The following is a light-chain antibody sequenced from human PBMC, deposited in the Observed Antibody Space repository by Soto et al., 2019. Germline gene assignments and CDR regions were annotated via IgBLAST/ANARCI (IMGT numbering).Light chain of an antibody. CDR1: QSITND. CDR3: HQRSNWPQT. Sequence: EVVMTPSPATLSVSPGERATLSWRSSQSITNDLAWYQHKPGQAPSLLIYGASTRAIGVPARFTASGSGTDFPLPISTLEPEDFAVYYCHQRSNWPQTFGQGTKVDI. CDR2: GAS. J-gene: IGKJ1*01. V-gene: IGKV3-11*01.